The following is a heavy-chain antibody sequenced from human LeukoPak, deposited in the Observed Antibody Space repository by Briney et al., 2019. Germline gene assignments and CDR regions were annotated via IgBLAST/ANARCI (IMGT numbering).Heavy chain of an antibody. CDR1: GFTFSDYT. V-gene: IGHV3-30*04. Sequence: GGSLRLSCAASGFTFSDYTIHWVRQAPGKGLEWVAVISYHGTGQYYADSVKGRFSISRDNSKNTLYLQMNSLRTEDTAVYFCAKGSSIVGATPADYWGQGTLVTVSS. CDR3: AKGSSIVGATPADY. J-gene: IGHJ4*02. CDR2: ISYHGTGQ. D-gene: IGHD1-26*01.